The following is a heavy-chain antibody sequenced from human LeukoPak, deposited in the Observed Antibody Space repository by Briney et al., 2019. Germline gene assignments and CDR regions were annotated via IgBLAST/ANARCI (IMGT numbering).Heavy chain of an antibody. CDR2: ISAYNGNT. D-gene: IGHD5-12*01. J-gene: IGHJ4*02. CDR3: AGDLPGYSGWKRVFDY. Sequence: GASVKVSCKASGYTFTSYGISWVRQAPGQGLEWMGWISAYNGNTNYAQKLQGRVTMTTDTSTSTACMELRSLRSDDTAVYYCAGDLPGYSGWKRVFDYWGQGTLVTVSS. CDR1: GYTFTSYG. V-gene: IGHV1-18*01.